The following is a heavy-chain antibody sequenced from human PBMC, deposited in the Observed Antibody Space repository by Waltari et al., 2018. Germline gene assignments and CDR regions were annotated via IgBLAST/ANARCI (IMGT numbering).Heavy chain of an antibody. V-gene: IGHV4-34*01. D-gene: IGHD3-22*01. CDR1: GGSFSGYY. CDR2: INHSGST. Sequence: QVQLQQWGAGLLKPSETLSLTCAVYGGSFSGYYWSWIPQPPGTGLEGIGEINHSGSTNYNPSLKSRVTISVDTSKNQFSLKLSSVTAADTAVYYCARGRTYYYDSSGYYRRWHYYYGMDVWGQGTTVTVSS. J-gene: IGHJ6*02. CDR3: ARGRTYYYDSSGYYRRWHYYYGMDV.